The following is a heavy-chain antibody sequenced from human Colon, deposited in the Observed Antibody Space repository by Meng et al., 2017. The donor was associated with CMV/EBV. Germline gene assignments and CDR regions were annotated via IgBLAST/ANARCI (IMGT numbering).Heavy chain of an antibody. V-gene: IGHV1-2*02. CDR1: GYTFTGNY. CDR3: ARGRGYPVVRGAPLRTYSHYYGMDV. D-gene: IGHD3-10*01. CDR2: INPNGGGT. J-gene: IGHJ6*02. Sequence: ASVKVSCKASGYTFTGNYIHWVRQALGQGFEWMGWINPNGGGTNYAQKFQGRVTMTRDTSINTVYMELGSLRSEDTAIYYCARGRGYPVVRGAPLRTYSHYYGMDVWGQGTTVTVSS.